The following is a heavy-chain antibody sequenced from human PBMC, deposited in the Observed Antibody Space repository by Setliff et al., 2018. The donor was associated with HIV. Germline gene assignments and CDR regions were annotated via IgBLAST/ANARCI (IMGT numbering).Heavy chain of an antibody. CDR3: ARGGLRQWNGF. Sequence: SETLSLTCTVSDGSISSQYWSWIRQPPGKGLEWVGSIYYSGNTNYNPSLKSRVTISVVTSKNQFSLRLTSVTAADTGVYYCARGGLRQWNGFWGQGTLVTVSS. J-gene: IGHJ4*02. D-gene: IGHD3-3*01. V-gene: IGHV4-59*11. CDR2: IYYSGNT. CDR1: DGSISSQY.